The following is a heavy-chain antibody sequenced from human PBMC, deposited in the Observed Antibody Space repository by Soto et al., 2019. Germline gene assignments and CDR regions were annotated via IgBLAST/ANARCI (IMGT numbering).Heavy chain of an antibody. CDR3: TTTDVVVPAGPYYYYGMDV. D-gene: IGHD2-2*01. J-gene: IGHJ6*02. Sequence: PGESLKISCKGSGFTFSNAWMSWVRQAPGKGLEWVGRIKSKTDGGTTDYAAPVKGRFTISRDDSKNTLYLQMNSLKTEDTAVYYCTTTDVVVPAGPYYYYGMDVWGQGTTVTVSS. V-gene: IGHV3-15*01. CDR2: IKSKTDGGTT. CDR1: GFTFSNAW.